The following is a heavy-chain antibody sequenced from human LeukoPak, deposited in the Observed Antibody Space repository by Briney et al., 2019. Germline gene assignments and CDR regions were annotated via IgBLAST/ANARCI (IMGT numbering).Heavy chain of an antibody. CDR2: INPNSGGR. D-gene: IGHD2-15*01. CDR3: ARERCSGGSCYATVDY. V-gene: IGHV1-2*02. CDR1: GYTFTGYH. J-gene: IGHJ4*02. Sequence: GASVKDSCKASGYTFTGYHMHWVRQAPGQGLEWMGWINPNSGGRNYAQKFQGRVTLTRDTSISTAYMELSRLTFDDTAIYHCARERCSGGSCYATVDYWGQGTLVTVSS.